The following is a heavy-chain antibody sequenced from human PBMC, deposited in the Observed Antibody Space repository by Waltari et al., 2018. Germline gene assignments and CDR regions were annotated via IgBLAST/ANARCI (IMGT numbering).Heavy chain of an antibody. CDR1: GYTFTSYA. D-gene: IGHD4-17*01. CDR2: INAGNGNT. CDR3: ARTYGDYGLDWFDP. V-gene: IGHV1-3*01. J-gene: IGHJ5*02. Sequence: QVQLVQSGAEVKKPGASVKVSCKASGYTFTSYAMHWVRQAPGQRLEWMGWINAGNGNTKYSPKFQGRVTITRDTSASTAYMELSSRRSEDTAVYYCARTYGDYGLDWFDPWGQGTLVTVSS.